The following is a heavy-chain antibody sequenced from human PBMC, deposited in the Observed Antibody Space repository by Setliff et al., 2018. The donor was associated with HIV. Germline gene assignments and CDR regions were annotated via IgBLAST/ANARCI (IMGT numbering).Heavy chain of an antibody. J-gene: IGHJ5*02. D-gene: IGHD6-19*01. Sequence: SETLSLTCTVSGASIGSGDYYWSWIRQPPGKGLEWIGTIYYSGTTYYNPSLKSRVTMSIDTSQNQFSLKLTSVTATDTAVYYCARLGSSAAVSWFDPWGQGTLVTVSS. CDR2: IYYSGTT. CDR1: GASIGSGDYY. V-gene: IGHV4-39*01. CDR3: ARLGSSAAVSWFDP.